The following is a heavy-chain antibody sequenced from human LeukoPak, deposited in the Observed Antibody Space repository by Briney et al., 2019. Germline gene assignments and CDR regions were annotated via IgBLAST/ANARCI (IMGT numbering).Heavy chain of an antibody. D-gene: IGHD1-1*01. CDR1: GFTFSNAW. CDR3: AKDRTTGTAWWFDP. V-gene: IGHV3-23*01. CDR2: ISGSGGST. Sequence: GGSLRLSCAASGFTFSNAWMSWVRQAPGKGLEWVSAISGSGGSTYYADSVKGRFTISRDNSKNTLYLQMNSLRAEDTAVYYCAKDRTTGTAWWFDPWGQGTLVTVSS. J-gene: IGHJ5*02.